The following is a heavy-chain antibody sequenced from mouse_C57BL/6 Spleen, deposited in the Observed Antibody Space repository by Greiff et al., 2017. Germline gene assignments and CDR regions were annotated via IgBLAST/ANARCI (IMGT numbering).Heavy chain of an antibody. CDR3: ARHPIYDGYYPFAY. CDR1: GYSITSGYY. Sequence: DVKLQESGPGLVKPSQSLSLTCSVTGYSITSGYYWNWIRQFPGNKLEWMGYISYDGSNNYNPSLKNRISITRDTSKNQFFLKLNSVTTEDTATYYCARHPIYDGYYPFAYWGQGTLVTVSA. CDR2: ISYDGSN. V-gene: IGHV3-6*01. J-gene: IGHJ3*01. D-gene: IGHD2-3*01.